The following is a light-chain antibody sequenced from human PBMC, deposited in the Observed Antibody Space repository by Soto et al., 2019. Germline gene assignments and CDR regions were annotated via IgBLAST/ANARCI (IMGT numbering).Light chain of an antibody. J-gene: IGKJ1*01. CDR2: DAS. CDR3: QQYSTYPWT. V-gene: IGKV1-8*01. CDR1: QGISSY. Sequence: AIRMTQSPSSLSASTGDRVTMACRASQGISSYLAWYQQKPGKAPKVLIFDASSLESGVPSRFSGSGSATEFTLTISSLQPDDFATYYCQQYSTYPWTFGQGTKVDIK.